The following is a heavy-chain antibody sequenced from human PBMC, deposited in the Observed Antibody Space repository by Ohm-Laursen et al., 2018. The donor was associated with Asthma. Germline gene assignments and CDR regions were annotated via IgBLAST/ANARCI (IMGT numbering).Heavy chain of an antibody. CDR2: IYYSGST. Sequence: SQTLSLTCVVSGGSISSGGYYWSWIRQHPGKGLEWIGYIYYSGSTYYNPSLKSRFTISIDTSKNQFSLKLSSVTAADTAVYYCARTRYYYDSSGRPGAFDIWGQGTMVTVSS. CDR1: GGSISSGGYY. CDR3: ARTRYYYDSSGRPGAFDI. J-gene: IGHJ3*02. D-gene: IGHD3-22*01. V-gene: IGHV4-31*11.